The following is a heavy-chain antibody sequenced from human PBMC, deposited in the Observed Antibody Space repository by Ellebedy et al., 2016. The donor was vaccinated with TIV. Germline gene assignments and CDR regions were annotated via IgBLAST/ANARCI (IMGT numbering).Heavy chain of an antibody. CDR1: GYTFTSYG. Sequence: AASVKVSCKASGYTFTSYGITWVRQAPGQGLQWMGWINTYNGDTKYAQKFQGRVTMTRNTSISTAYMELGSLRSEDTAVYYCARRQFYMSDFWGQGTLVTVSS. D-gene: IGHD5-24*01. J-gene: IGHJ4*02. CDR3: ARRQFYMSDF. CDR2: INTYNGDT. V-gene: IGHV1-8*02.